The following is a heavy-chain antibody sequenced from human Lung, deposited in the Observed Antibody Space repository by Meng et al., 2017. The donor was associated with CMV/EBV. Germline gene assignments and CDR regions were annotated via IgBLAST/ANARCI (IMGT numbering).Heavy chain of an antibody. CDR3: ARAICGGDCYFDY. CDR2: INTNGGST. V-gene: IGHV3-64*01. J-gene: IGHJ4*02. CDR1: GFTFSSYA. D-gene: IGHD2-21*02. Sequence: EVQLVESGGGLVQSGGSRGLACAASGFTFSSYAMHWVRQTPGKGLEYVSAINTNGGSTYYAKSVKGRFTISRDNSKNTLYLQMGSLRVEDMAVYYCARAICGGDCYFDYWGQGPLVTVSS.